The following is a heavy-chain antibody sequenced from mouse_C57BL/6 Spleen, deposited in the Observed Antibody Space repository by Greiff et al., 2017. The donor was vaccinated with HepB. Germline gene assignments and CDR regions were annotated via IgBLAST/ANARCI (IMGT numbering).Heavy chain of an antibody. CDR2: IDPSDSYT. CDR1: GYTFTSYW. CDR3: ASGDYGNWDYYAMDY. J-gene: IGHJ4*01. D-gene: IGHD2-1*01. V-gene: IGHV1-50*01. Sequence: VKLQQPGAELVKPGASVKLSCKASGYTFTSYWMQWVKQRPGQGLEWIGEIDPSDSYTNYNQKFKGKATLTVDTSSSTAYMQLSSLTSEDSAVYYGASGDYGNWDYYAMDYWGQGTSVTVSS.